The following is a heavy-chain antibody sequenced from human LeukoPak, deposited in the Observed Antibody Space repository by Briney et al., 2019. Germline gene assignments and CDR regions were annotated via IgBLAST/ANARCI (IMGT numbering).Heavy chain of an antibody. CDR3: ARAGFCINGECSVIDP. J-gene: IGHJ5*02. CDR2: IYYGGST. Sequence: PSETLSLTCTVSGDSISSSSYYWGWIRQSPGKGLEWIGSIYYGGSTHYKSSLKSRVNISVDTSKNQFFLKLNSVTAADTAMYYCARAGFCINGECSVIDPWGQGTLVTVSS. CDR1: GDSISSSSYY. D-gene: IGHD2-8*01. V-gene: IGHV4-39*07.